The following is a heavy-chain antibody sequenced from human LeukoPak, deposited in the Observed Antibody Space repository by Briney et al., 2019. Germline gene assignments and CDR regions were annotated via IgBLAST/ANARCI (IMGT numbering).Heavy chain of an antibody. J-gene: IGHJ5*02. CDR2: IHYSGST. CDR1: GGSISSSSYY. D-gene: IGHD6-13*01. V-gene: IGHV4-39*07. CDR3: ARVKRYSSPPNNWFDP. Sequence: SETLSLTCTVSGGSISSSSYYWGWIRQPPGKGLEWIGSIHYSGSTYYNPSLKSRVTISVDTSKNQFSLKLSSVTAADTAVYYCARVKRYSSPPNNWFDPWGQGTLVTVSS.